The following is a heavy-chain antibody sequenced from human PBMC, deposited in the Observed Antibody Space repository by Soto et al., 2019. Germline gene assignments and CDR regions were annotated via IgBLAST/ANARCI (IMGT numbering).Heavy chain of an antibody. CDR2: INGAGSNT. V-gene: IGHV3-74*01. Sequence: EVQLVESGGDLVQPGGSLRLSCVASGFSFSSYWIHWVRHVPGKGLVWVSRINGAGSNTDYADSVKGRFTISRDNTKNTPYLQMNSLRADDTAVYYCARDHFGGNTDYWGQGTLVTVSS. CDR1: GFSFSSYW. CDR3: ARDHFGGNTDY. D-gene: IGHD2-15*01. J-gene: IGHJ4*02.